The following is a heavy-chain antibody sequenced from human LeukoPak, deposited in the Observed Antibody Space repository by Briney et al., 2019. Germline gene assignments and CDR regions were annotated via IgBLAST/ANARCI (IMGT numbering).Heavy chain of an antibody. CDR2: INPSGGST. Sequence: ASVKVSCKASGYTFTSYYMHWVRQAPGQGLEWMGIINPSGGSTSYAQKFQGRVTITADKSTSTAYMELSSLRSEDTAVYYCAREKKLELDYYMDVWGKGTTVTVSS. V-gene: IGHV1-46*01. CDR3: AREKKLELDYYMDV. D-gene: IGHD1-7*01. CDR1: GYTFTSYY. J-gene: IGHJ6*03.